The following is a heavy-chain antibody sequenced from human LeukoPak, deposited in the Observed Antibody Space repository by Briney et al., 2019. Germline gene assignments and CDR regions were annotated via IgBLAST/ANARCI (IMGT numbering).Heavy chain of an antibody. CDR3: ARDLGYSQFDS. CDR2: IEQDGSEK. J-gene: IGHJ5*01. CDR1: GFTVTDNY. V-gene: IGHV3-7*01. Sequence: GGSLRLSCAASGFTVTDNYMNWVRQSSGKGLEWVANIEQDGSEKNYVDSVKGRFTISRDSAKNSLYLQMNTLRADDTAVYHCARDLGYSQFDSWGQGTLVTVSS. D-gene: IGHD5-18*01.